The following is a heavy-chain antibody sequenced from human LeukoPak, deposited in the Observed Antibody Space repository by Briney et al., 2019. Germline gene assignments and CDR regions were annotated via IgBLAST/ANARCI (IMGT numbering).Heavy chain of an antibody. D-gene: IGHD5-12*01. J-gene: IGHJ4*02. CDR1: GFAFSNYW. Sequence: PGGSLRLSCAASGFAFSNYWMHWVRLVPGKGLVWLSRISTDGNIAIYADSVKGRFTISRDSAKNTLYLQMSSLRVEDTAVYYCARDFSGGVDFWGQGTLVTVSS. CDR3: ARDFSGGVDF. CDR2: ISTDGNIA. V-gene: IGHV3-74*01.